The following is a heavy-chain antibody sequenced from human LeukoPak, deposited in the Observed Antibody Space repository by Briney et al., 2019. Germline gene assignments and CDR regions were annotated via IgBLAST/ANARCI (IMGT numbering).Heavy chain of an antibody. J-gene: IGHJ3*02. CDR2: ISGSGGST. V-gene: IGHV3-23*01. Sequence: GGSLRLSCAASGFTFSSYAMSWVRQAPGKGLEWVSAISGSGGSTYYADSVKGRFTISRDNSKNTLYLQMNSLRDEDTAVYYCAKDLYYYGSWSQLDAFDIWGQGTMVTVSS. CDR1: GFTFSSYA. D-gene: IGHD3-10*01. CDR3: AKDLYYYGSWSQLDAFDI.